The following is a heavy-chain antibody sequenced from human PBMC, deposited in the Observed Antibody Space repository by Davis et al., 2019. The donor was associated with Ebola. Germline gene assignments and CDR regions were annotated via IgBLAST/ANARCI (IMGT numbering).Heavy chain of an antibody. CDR2: INQDGSDK. CDR3: AKFSRTITST. Sequence: GGSLRLSCVASGFSFSSFWMHWVRQAPGKGLEWVANINQDGSDKQYVDSVKGRFTVSRDNAKNSLYLQMNSLRDEDTAVFYCAKFSRTITSTWGQGTLVTVSS. V-gene: IGHV3-7*01. J-gene: IGHJ5*02. CDR1: GFSFSSFW. D-gene: IGHD1-14*01.